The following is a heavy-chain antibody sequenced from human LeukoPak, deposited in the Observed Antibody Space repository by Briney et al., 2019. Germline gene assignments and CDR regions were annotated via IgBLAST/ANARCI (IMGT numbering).Heavy chain of an antibody. V-gene: IGHV4-39*07. CDR3: ARSDSSSGWYLDY. D-gene: IGHD6-19*01. CDR1: GGSISSSSYY. CDR2: IYYSGST. J-gene: IGHJ4*02. Sequence: SETLSLTCTVSGGSISSSSYYWGWIRQPPGKGLEWIGSIYYSGSTYYNPSLKSRVTISVDTSKNQFSLQLNSVTPEDTAVYYCARSDSSSGWYLDYWGQGTLVTVSS.